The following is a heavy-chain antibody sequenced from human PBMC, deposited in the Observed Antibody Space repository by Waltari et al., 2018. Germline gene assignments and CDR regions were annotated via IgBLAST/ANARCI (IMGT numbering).Heavy chain of an antibody. CDR1: GFTFSTYS. V-gene: IGHV3-21*01. CDR3: AKHIAAPAYGMEV. CDR2: ISSSSSYI. D-gene: IGHD6-13*01. J-gene: IGHJ6*02. Sequence: EVQLVESGGGLVTPGEFLRLSCTASGFTFSTYSMNWVRQAPGKGLEWVSSISSSSSYIYYGDSVKGRFTISRDNAKNSLYLQMNSLRVEDTAVYYCAKHIAAPAYGMEVWGQGTTVTVSS.